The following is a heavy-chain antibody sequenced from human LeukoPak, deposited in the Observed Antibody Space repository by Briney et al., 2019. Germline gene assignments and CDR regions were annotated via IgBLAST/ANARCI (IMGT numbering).Heavy chain of an antibody. CDR1: GFTFSSYG. Sequence: GGSLRLSCAASGFTFSSYGMSWVRQAPGKGLEWVANIKQDGSEKYYVDSVKGRFTISRDNAKNSLYLQMNSLRAEDTAVYYCASGGSYFQRCDYWGQGTLVTVSS. V-gene: IGHV3-7*01. J-gene: IGHJ4*02. CDR3: ASGGSYFQRCDY. CDR2: IKQDGSEK. D-gene: IGHD1-26*01.